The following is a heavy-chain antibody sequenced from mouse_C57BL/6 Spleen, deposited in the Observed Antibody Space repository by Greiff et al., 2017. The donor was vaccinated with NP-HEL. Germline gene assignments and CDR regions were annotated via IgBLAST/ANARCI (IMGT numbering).Heavy chain of an antibody. CDR3: ARRYYGSSLYAMDY. V-gene: IGHV1-72*01. J-gene: IGHJ4*01. CDR2: IDPNSGGT. CDR1: GYTFTSYW. Sequence: QVQLQQPGAELVKPGASVKLSCKASGYTFTSYWMHWVKQRPGRGLEWIGRIDPNSGGTKYNEKFKSKATLTVDKPSSTAYMQLSSLTSADSAVYYCARRYYGSSLYAMDYWGQGTSVTVSS. D-gene: IGHD1-1*01.